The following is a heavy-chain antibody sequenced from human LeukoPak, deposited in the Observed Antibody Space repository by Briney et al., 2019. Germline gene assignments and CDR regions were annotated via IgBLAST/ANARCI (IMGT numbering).Heavy chain of an antibody. V-gene: IGHV3-23*01. Sequence: GGSLRLSCAASGFTFSSYAMSWVRQAPGKGLEWVSAISGSGGSTYYADSVKGRFTISRDNSKNTLYLQMNSLTAEDTAVYYCAKSFGYSRSWFDYWGQGTLVTVSS. CDR2: ISGSGGST. CDR1: GFTFSSYA. CDR3: AKSFGYSRSWFDY. J-gene: IGHJ4*02. D-gene: IGHD6-13*01.